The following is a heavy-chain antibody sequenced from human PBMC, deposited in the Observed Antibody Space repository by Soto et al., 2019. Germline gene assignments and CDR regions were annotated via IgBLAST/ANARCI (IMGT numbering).Heavy chain of an antibody. CDR1: GFTFSTYA. CDR3: AKDRYGDYGGIDY. Sequence: GGSLRLSCAASGFTFSTYAMIWVRQAPGKGLEWVSVITGSGGSTYYADSVKGRFTISRDTSKNTLFLQMNSLRAEGTAVYYCAKDRYGDYGGIDYWGQGTMVTVSS. J-gene: IGHJ4*02. V-gene: IGHV3-23*01. D-gene: IGHD4-17*01. CDR2: ITGSGGST.